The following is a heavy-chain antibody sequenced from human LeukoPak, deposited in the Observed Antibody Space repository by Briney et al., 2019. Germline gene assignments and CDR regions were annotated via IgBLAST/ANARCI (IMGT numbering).Heavy chain of an antibody. CDR3: ARGDPRYCSGGSCCHFDY. J-gene: IGHJ4*02. CDR2: INPSGGST. Sequence: ASVNVSCKASGYTFTIYYMHWVRQAPGQGLEWMGIINPSGGSTSYAQKFQGRVTMTRDTSTSTVYMELSSLRSEDTAVYYCARGDPRYCSGGSCCHFDYWGQGTLVTVSS. CDR1: GYTFTIYY. D-gene: IGHD2-15*01. V-gene: IGHV1-46*01.